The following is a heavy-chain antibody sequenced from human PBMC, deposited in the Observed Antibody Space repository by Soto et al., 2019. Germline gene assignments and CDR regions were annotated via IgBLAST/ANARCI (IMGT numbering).Heavy chain of an antibody. Sequence: SESPYITSTASGGTISSSNLWTWLSQQPGKGLEWIGEIYHIGSTPFNPPLKSRVTVSVDKSKNHFSLKLSSVTAADTAVFFCARAPLSIAAGGIDFWVQGFLVTVSS. J-gene: IGHJ4*01. CDR2: IYHIGST. V-gene: IGHV4-4*02. CDR1: GGTISSSNL. CDR3: ARAPLSIAAGGIDF. D-gene: IGHD6-13*01.